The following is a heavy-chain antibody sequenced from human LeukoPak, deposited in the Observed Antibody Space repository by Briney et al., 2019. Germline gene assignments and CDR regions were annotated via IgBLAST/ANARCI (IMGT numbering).Heavy chain of an antibody. D-gene: IGHD3-3*01. CDR3: ARVNFWSGYDY. CDR2: IYSGGST. J-gene: IGHJ4*02. V-gene: IGHV3-53*01. Sequence: PGGSLRLSRAASGFTVSSNYMSWVRQAPGKGLEWVSVIYSGGSTYYADSVKGRFTISRDNSKNTLYLQMNSLRAEDTAVYYCARVNFWSGYDYWGQGTLVTVSS. CDR1: GFTVSSNY.